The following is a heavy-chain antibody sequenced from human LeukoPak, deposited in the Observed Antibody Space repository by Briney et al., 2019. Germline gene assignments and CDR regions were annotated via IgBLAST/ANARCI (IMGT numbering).Heavy chain of an antibody. Sequence: GGSLRPSCAASGFTFTSYGMHWVRQAPGKGLEWVAVISYDGSNKYYADSVKGRFTISRDNSKNTLYLQMNSLRAEDTAVYYCARGPQKYCTNGVCYNYYYYYMDVWGKGTTVTVSS. CDR1: GFTFTSYG. D-gene: IGHD2-8*01. CDR3: ARGPQKYCTNGVCYNYYYYYMDV. CDR2: ISYDGSNK. J-gene: IGHJ6*03. V-gene: IGHV3-30*19.